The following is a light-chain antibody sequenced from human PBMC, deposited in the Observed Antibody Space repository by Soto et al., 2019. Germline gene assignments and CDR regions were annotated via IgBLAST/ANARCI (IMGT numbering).Light chain of an antibody. CDR3: QQRSNWPPEIT. J-gene: IGKJ5*01. CDR1: QSVSTN. Sequence: EIAMTQSRATLSVSPGEIATLSCRASQSVSTNLAWYQQKTGQAPRLLIYDASNRATGVPARFSGSGSGTDFTRTVSSLEPEEFALYYCQQRSNWPPEITFGQGTRLEIK. V-gene: IGKV3-11*01. CDR2: DAS.